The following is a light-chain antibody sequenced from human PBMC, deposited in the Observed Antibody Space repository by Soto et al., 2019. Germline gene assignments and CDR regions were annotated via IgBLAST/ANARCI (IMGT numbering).Light chain of an antibody. CDR2: DAS. CDR1: QSVSSY. V-gene: IGKV3-11*01. J-gene: IGKJ4*01. Sequence: EIVLTQSPATLSLSPGERATLSCRASQSVSSYLVWYQHKPGQAPRLLIYDASNRATGIPARFSGSGSGTDFALTISSLEPEDYAVYYCQQRSNCPLTFGGGTKVDIK. CDR3: QQRSNCPLT.